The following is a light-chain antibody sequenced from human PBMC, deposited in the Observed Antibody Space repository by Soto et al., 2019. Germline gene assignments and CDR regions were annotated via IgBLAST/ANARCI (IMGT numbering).Light chain of an antibody. CDR1: QSVSSNY. Sequence: EIMLTQSPGTLSLSPGERATLSCRATQSVSSNYLAWYQQKSGQAPRLLIYGASSRATGIPDRFSGGGSGTDFTLTITRLEPEDFAVYFCLQYGGLPRTFGQGTKVDI. CDR2: GAS. CDR3: LQYGGLPRT. J-gene: IGKJ1*01. V-gene: IGKV3-20*01.